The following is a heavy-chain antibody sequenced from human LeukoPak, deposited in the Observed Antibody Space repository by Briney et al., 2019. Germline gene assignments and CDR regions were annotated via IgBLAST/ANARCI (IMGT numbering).Heavy chain of an antibody. Sequence: APMKVSCRASGYTFTGLYLHWVRQAPGQGLEWMGWINPKNGDTNYAHKFQGRVTVTRDTSISTAYMELSRLRSDDTAVYFCVRDYARVFDYWGQGTLVTVSS. D-gene: IGHD2-2*01. J-gene: IGHJ4*02. CDR2: INPKNGDT. V-gene: IGHV1-2*02. CDR1: GYTFTGLY. CDR3: VRDYARVFDY.